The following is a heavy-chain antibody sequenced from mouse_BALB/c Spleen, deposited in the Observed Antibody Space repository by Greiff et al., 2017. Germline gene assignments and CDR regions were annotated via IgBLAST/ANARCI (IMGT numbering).Heavy chain of an antibody. V-gene: IGHV14-4*02. CDR2: IDPENGDT. CDR3: NAGRWSWFAY. J-gene: IGHJ3*01. CDR1: GFNIKDYY. D-gene: IGHD2-3*01. Sequence: EVQLQQSGAELVRSGASVKLSCTASGFNIKDYYMHWVKQRPEQGLEWIGWIDPENGDTEYAPKFQGKATMTADTSSNTAYLQLSSLTSEDTAVYYCNAGRWSWFAYWGQGTLVTVSA.